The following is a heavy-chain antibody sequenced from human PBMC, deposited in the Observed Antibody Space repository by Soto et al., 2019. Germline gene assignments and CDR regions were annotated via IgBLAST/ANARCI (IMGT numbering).Heavy chain of an antibody. J-gene: IGHJ4*02. CDR2: ISAYNGNT. D-gene: IGHD4-17*01. V-gene: IGHV1-18*01. Sequence: VASVKVSCKASGYTFNSYGISWVRQAPGQGLEWMGWISAYNGNTNYAQKIQGRVTMTTDPYTTTAYMELSNLRSDDTAVYYCARDRTSRDYGDYELAYWGQGTLVTVSS. CDR3: ARDRTSRDYGDYELAY. CDR1: GYTFNSYG.